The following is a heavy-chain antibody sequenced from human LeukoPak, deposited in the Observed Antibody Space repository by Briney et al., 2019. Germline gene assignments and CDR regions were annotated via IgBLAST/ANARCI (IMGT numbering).Heavy chain of an antibody. Sequence: GGSLRLSCAASGFTFSSYWMSWVRQAPGKGLEWVAVISYDLGNKYYADSVKGRFTISRDSSKNTLYLQMNSLRAEDTALYYCAKDKAVTTGLDYWGQGTLVTVSS. J-gene: IGHJ4*02. D-gene: IGHD4-17*01. CDR1: GFTFSSYW. CDR2: ISYDLGNK. CDR3: AKDKAVTTGLDY. V-gene: IGHV3-30*18.